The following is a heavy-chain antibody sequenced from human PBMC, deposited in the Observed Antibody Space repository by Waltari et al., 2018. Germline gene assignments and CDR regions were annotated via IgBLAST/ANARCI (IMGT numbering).Heavy chain of an antibody. V-gene: IGHV1-2*02. CDR3: AREIMATRDFDF. D-gene: IGHD2-8*01. Sequence: QVQMLQSGAGVKKPGASVQVSCKASGSTVSDYYIHWIREAPGQGLEWMGWINPNSGGTKYAQKFQGRVTMTRDTSVSTVYMNLTSLTSDDTALYYCAREIMATRDFDFWGQGTLVTVSS. CDR2: INPNSGGT. CDR1: GSTVSDYY. J-gene: IGHJ4*02.